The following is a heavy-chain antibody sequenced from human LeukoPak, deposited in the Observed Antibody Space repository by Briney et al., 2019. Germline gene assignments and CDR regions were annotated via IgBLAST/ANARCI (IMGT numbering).Heavy chain of an antibody. CDR3: ARVQRVEFPLKYYFDY. CDR1: GYTFTSYD. CDR2: MNPNSGNT. V-gene: IGHV1-8*01. D-gene: IGHD2-21*01. Sequence: ASVKVSCKASGYTFTSYDINWVRQATGQGLEWMGWMNPNSGNTGYAQKFQGRVTMTRNTSISTAYMELSSLRSEDTAVYYCARVQRVEFPLKYYFDYWGQGTLVTVSS. J-gene: IGHJ4*02.